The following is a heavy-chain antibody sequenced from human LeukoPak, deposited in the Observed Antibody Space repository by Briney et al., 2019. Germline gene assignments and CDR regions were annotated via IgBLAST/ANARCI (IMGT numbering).Heavy chain of an antibody. CDR3: AKDSDYYDSSGYYYSYFDL. Sequence: PGGSLRLSCAASGFTFSSYGMHWVRQAPGKGLEWVSYISSSSSTIYYADSVKGRFTISRDNAKNSLYLQMNSLRDEDTAVYYCAKDSDYYDSSGYYYSYFDLWGRGTLVTVSS. CDR2: ISSSSSTI. V-gene: IGHV3-48*02. D-gene: IGHD3-22*01. CDR1: GFTFSSYG. J-gene: IGHJ2*01.